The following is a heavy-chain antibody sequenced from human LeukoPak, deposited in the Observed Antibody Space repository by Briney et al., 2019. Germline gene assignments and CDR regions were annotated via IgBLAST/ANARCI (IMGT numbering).Heavy chain of an antibody. CDR1: GYTFTSYY. V-gene: IGHV1-46*01. Sequence: ASVKVSCKASGYTFTSYYIHWVRQAPGQGLEWMGIIDPGDGSTNYAQRFQGRDTMTRDTSTSTVYMEVSSLRSEDTAVYYYARSKRNFDYWGQGALVTVSS. J-gene: IGHJ4*02. CDR2: IDPGDGST. CDR3: ARSKRNFDY.